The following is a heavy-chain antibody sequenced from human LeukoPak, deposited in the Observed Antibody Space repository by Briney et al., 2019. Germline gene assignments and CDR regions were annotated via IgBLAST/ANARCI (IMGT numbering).Heavy chain of an antibody. J-gene: IGHJ4*02. CDR3: AIGLRFLEWPAG. V-gene: IGHV1-8*01. D-gene: IGHD3-3*01. CDR1: GYPFTSYD. Sequence: GASVKVSCKASGYPFTSYDIHWVRQATGQGLEWMGWMNPNSGNTGYAQKFQGRVTMTRNTSISTVYMELSSLRSEDTAVYYCAIGLRFLEWPAGWGQGTLVTVSS. CDR2: MNPNSGNT.